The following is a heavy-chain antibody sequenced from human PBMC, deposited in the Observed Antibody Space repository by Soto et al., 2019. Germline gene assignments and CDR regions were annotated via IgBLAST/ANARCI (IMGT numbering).Heavy chain of an antibody. V-gene: IGHV4-59*12. CDR1: GGSISSYY. CDR2: IYYSGST. Sequence: SETLSLTCTVSGGSISSYYWSWIRQPPGKGLEWIGYIYYSGSTNYNPSLKSRVTISVDTSKNQFSLKLNSVTAEDTAVYYCAREFTAGDYWGQGTLVTVSS. D-gene: IGHD3-16*01. CDR3: AREFTAGDY. J-gene: IGHJ4*02.